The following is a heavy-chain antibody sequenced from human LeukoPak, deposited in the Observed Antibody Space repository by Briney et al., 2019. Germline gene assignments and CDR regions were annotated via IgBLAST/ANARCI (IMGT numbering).Heavy chain of an antibody. CDR2: INTNTGNP. D-gene: IGHD2-8*01. Sequence: ASVKVSCKASGYTFTSNALGWVRQAPGQGLEWMGWINTNTGNPTYAQGFTGRFVFSLDTSDNTAYLQISSLQAEDTAVYYCASFFCASGLCYYLDYWGQGTLVTVSS. V-gene: IGHV7-4-1*02. CDR3: ASFFCASGLCYYLDY. J-gene: IGHJ4*02. CDR1: GYTFTSNA.